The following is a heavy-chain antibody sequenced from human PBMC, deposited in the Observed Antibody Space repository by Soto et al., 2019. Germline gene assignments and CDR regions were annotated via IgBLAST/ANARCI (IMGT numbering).Heavy chain of an antibody. CDR3: ARRHGYNYDN. V-gene: IGHV3-33*01. J-gene: IGHJ4*02. CDR1: GFSFSNYD. CDR2: IWYDGSDK. D-gene: IGHD5-12*01. Sequence: QVQLVESGGGVVQPGSSLRLSCAASGFSFSNYDMHWVRQAPGKGLEWVALIWYDGSDKNYVDSVKGRFTISRDNSKSTLYLQMNSLRVEDTAVYYCARRHGYNYDNWGQGTLVTVSS.